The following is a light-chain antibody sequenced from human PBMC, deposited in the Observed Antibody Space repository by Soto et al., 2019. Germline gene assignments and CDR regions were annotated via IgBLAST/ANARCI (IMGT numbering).Light chain of an antibody. V-gene: IGKV1-5*01. CDR2: DAS. Sequence: DIQMTQSPSTLSASVGDRVTITCRASQSISSSLAWYQQKPGKAPKLLIYDASNFESGVPSRFSGSGSGTHFTLTISSLQHEDFATYYCKQLFDSPITFGQGTRLEIK. CDR3: KQLFDSPIT. J-gene: IGKJ5*01. CDR1: QSISSS.